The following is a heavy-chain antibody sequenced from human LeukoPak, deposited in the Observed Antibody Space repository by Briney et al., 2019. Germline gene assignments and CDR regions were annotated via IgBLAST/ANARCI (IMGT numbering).Heavy chain of an antibody. J-gene: IGHJ4*02. V-gene: IGHV3-30*18. CDR2: ISYDGSNK. D-gene: IGHD3-22*01. CDR3: AKESYDSSGYFVGVGFDY. Sequence: GGSLRLSCAASGFTVSSNYMSWVRQAPGKGLEWVAVISYDGSNKYYADSVKGRFTISRDNSKNTLYLQMNSLRAEDTAVYYCAKESYDSSGYFVGVGFDYWGQGTLVTVSS. CDR1: GFTVSSNY.